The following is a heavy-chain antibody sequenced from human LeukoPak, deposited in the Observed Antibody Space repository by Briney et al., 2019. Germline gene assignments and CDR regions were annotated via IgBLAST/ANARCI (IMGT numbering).Heavy chain of an antibody. CDR3: ARDIGDCSSTSCYSGY. V-gene: IGHV3-74*01. D-gene: IGHD2-2*01. CDR2: INNDGSIT. Sequence: GGSLRLSCAASGFTFSSYWMHWVRQDPGKGLVWVSHINNDGSITNYADSVKGRFTISRDNAKNTLYLQMNSLRAEDTAVYYCARDIGDCSSTSCYSGYWGQGTLVTVSS. J-gene: IGHJ4*02. CDR1: GFTFSSYW.